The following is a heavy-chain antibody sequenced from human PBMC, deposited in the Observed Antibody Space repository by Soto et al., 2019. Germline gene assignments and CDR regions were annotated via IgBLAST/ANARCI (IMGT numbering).Heavy chain of an antibody. CDR2: ISGSGGST. CDR1: GFTFSSYA. Sequence: GGSLRLSCAASGFTFSSYAMSWVRQAPGKGLEWVSAISGSGGSTYYADSVKGRFTISRDNSKNTLYLQVNSLRAEDTAVYYCAKDVRPYYDFWSGSPGTSDPWGQGTLVTVSS. D-gene: IGHD3-3*01. CDR3: AKDVRPYYDFWSGSPGTSDP. V-gene: IGHV3-23*01. J-gene: IGHJ5*02.